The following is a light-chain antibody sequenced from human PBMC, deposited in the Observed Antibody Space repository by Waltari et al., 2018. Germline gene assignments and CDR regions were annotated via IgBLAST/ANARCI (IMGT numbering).Light chain of an antibody. CDR1: QSFGKS. V-gene: IGKV3-20*01. Sequence: EIVLTPSPGTLSLSQGERATLTCSASQSFGKSLAWYQQKSGKAPRLLIYDASTRATGIPDRFSASGFGTDFSLTISRLEPEDFAVYYCQKYVRLPVTFGQGTKVEIK. CDR2: DAS. CDR3: QKYVRLPVT. J-gene: IGKJ1*01.